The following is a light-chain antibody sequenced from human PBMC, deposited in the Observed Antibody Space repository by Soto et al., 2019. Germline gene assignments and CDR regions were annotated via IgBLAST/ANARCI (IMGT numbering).Light chain of an antibody. CDR2: DAS. V-gene: IGKV1-5*01. CDR3: QQLVSYPQ. CDR1: QSISSW. Sequence: VQMTKSPSTLSASVGDRVTITCRASQSISSWSAWYQQKPVKAPKLLIYDASSLESGVPSRFSGSGSGTEFTLTISSLQPDDFATYYCQQLVSYPQFAGGTKVDI. J-gene: IGKJ4*02.